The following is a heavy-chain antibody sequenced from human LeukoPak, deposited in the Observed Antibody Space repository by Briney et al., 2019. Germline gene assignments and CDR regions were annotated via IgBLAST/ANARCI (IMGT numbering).Heavy chain of an antibody. Sequence: PGGSLRLSCAASGFTFRNNWMHWVRQAPGKGLVWVSRINSDGRTTTYADSVKGRFTISRDNAKNSLYLQMNSLRAEDTAVYYCARGDDFSGDHWGQGTLVTVSS. CDR3: ARGDDFSGDH. V-gene: IGHV3-74*01. CDR2: INSDGRTT. J-gene: IGHJ4*02. CDR1: GFTFRNNW. D-gene: IGHD3-16*01.